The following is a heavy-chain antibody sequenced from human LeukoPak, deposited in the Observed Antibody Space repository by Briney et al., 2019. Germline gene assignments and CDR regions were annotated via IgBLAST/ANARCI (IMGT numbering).Heavy chain of an antibody. J-gene: IGHJ4*02. CDR2: IYHSGST. V-gene: IGHV4-30-2*01. CDR1: GGSISSGGYS. CDR3: ARVVDGYNFGGYFDY. Sequence: SETLSLTCAVSGGSISSGGYSWSWIRQPPGKGLEWIGYIYHSGSTYYNPSLKSRVTISVDRSKNQFSLKLSSVTAADTAVYYCARVVDGYNFGGYFDYWGQGTLVTVSS. D-gene: IGHD5-24*01.